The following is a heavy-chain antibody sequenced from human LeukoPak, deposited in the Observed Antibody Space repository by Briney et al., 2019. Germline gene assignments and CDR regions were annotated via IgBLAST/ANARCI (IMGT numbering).Heavy chain of an antibody. CDR2: IYYSGST. D-gene: IGHD3-9*01. CDR3: ARADWLLDAFDI. Sequence: SETLSLTCAVYGGSLSGYYWSWIRQPPGKGLEWIGYIYYSGSTNYNPSLKSRVTISVDTSKNQFSLKLSSVTAADTAVYYCARADWLLDAFDIWGQGTMVTVSS. CDR1: GGSLSGYY. V-gene: IGHV4-59*08. J-gene: IGHJ3*02.